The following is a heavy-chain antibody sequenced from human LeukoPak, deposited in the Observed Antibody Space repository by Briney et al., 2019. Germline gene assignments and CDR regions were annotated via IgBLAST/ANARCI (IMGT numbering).Heavy chain of an antibody. Sequence: SVKVSCKASGGTFSSYAISWVRQAPGQGLEWMGGIFPIFGTANYAQKFQGRVTITADESTSTAYMELSSLRSEDTAVYYCASAHDFWSGYPAPYYFDYWGQGTLVTVSS. J-gene: IGHJ4*02. CDR3: ASAHDFWSGYPAPYYFDY. V-gene: IGHV1-69*13. CDR1: GGTFSSYA. D-gene: IGHD3-3*01. CDR2: IFPIFGTA.